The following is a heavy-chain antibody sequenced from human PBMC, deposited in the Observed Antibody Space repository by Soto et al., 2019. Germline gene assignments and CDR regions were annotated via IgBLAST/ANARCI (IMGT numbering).Heavy chain of an antibody. D-gene: IGHD3-9*01. CDR2: IDPSDSYT. Sequence: RGESLKISCKGSGYSFTSYWISWVRQMPGKGLEWMGRIDPSDSYTNYSPSFQGHVTISADKSISTAYLQWSSLKASDTAMYYCARHPPPNYDILTGSYYYGMDVWGQGTTVTVSS. J-gene: IGHJ6*02. V-gene: IGHV5-10-1*01. CDR3: ARHPPPNYDILTGSYYYGMDV. CDR1: GYSFTSYW.